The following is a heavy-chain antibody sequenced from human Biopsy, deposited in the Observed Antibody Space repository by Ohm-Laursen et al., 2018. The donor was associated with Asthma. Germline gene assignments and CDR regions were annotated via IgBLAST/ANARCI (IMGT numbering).Heavy chain of an antibody. V-gene: IGHV3-53*01. Sequence: SLRLSCAASGFAVNRDHMFWVRQAPGKGLEWVSVIYSGGTSHTADSVRGRFTISRDYSKNTLYLQMHSLRAEDTAVYYCARGDSSNWSHYYFDYWGQGTLDTVSS. D-gene: IGHD3-22*01. CDR3: ARGDSSNWSHYYFDY. J-gene: IGHJ4*02. CDR2: IYSGGTS. CDR1: GFAVNRDH.